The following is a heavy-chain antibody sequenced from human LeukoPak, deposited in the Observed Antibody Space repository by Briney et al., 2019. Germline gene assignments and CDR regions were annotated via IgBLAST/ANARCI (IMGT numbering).Heavy chain of an antibody. V-gene: IGHV4-39*01. D-gene: IGHD5/OR15-5a*01. CDR2: IYYSGST. CDR1: GGSISSSSYY. J-gene: IGHJ4*02. Sequence: PSETLSLTCTVSGGSISSSSYYWGWIRQPPGKGLEWIGGIYYSGSTYYNPSLKSRVTISVDTSKNQFSLKLSSVTAADTAVYYCARRLSNDYWGQGTLVTVSS. CDR3: ARRLSNDY.